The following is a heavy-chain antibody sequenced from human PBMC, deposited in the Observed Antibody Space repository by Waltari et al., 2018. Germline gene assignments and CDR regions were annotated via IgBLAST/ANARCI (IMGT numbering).Heavy chain of an antibody. J-gene: IGHJ4*02. V-gene: IGHV4-34*01. CDR3: ARGPTYYYDSSGQSGFGY. CDR1: GGSFSGYY. CDR2: INHSGST. Sequence: QVQLQQWGAGLLKPSETLSLTCAVYGGSFSGYYWRWIRQPPGKGLEWIGEINHSGSTNYNPSLKSLLTISVETSRNQFSLKLSSVTAADTAVYYCARGPTYYYDSSGQSGFGYWGQGTLVTVSS. D-gene: IGHD3-22*01.